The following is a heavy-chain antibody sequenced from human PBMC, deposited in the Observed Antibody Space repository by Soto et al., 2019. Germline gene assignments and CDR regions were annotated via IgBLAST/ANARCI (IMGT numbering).Heavy chain of an antibody. V-gene: IGHV1-46*02. CDR3: ARDYYDSSGYYYNWFDP. J-gene: IGHJ5*02. D-gene: IGHD3-22*01. CDR1: GYTFNTYY. CDR2: IHPSGGGT. Sequence: GASVKVSCKPSGYTFNTYYLHWLRQAPGQALEWMGVIHPSGGGTNYAQKFQGRVTITADESTSTAYMELSSLRSEDTAVYYCARDYYDSSGYYYNWFDPWGQGTLVTVSS.